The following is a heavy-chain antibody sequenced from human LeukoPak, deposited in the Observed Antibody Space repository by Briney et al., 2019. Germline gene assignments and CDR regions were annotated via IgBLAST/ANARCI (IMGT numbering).Heavy chain of an antibody. Sequence: GGSLRLSCSASGFTFSSYGMHWVRQAPGKGLEWVAVIWYDGSNKYYADSVKGRFTISRDNSKNTLYLQMNSLRAEDTAVYYCARDRAPQIVGPREYYFDYWGQGTLVTVSS. J-gene: IGHJ4*02. CDR1: GFTFSSYG. D-gene: IGHD1-26*01. CDR2: IWYDGSNK. CDR3: ARDRAPQIVGPREYYFDY. V-gene: IGHV3-33*01.